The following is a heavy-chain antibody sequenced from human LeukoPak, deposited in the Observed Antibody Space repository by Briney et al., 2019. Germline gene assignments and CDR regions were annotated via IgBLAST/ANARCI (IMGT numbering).Heavy chain of an antibody. Sequence: ASVKVSCKASEYTFTGYYMHWVRQAPGQGLEWMGWINPNSGGTNYAQKFQGRVTMTRDTSISTAYMELSRLRSDDTAVYYCARSEQQLVPTFDYWGQGTLVTVSS. D-gene: IGHD6-13*01. J-gene: IGHJ4*02. CDR2: INPNSGGT. CDR1: EYTFTGYY. V-gene: IGHV1-2*02. CDR3: ARSEQQLVPTFDY.